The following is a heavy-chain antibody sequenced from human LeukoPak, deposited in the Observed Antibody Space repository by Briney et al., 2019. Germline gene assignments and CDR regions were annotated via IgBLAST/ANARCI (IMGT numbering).Heavy chain of an antibody. V-gene: IGHV5-51*01. CDR3: ARKGAVTTGDDYYYGMDV. Sequence: GESLKISYKGSGYSFTSYWIGWVRQMPGKGLEWMGIIYPGDSDTRYSPSFQGQVTISADKSISTAYLQWSSLKASDTAMYYCARKGAVTTGDDYYYGMDVWGQGTTVTVSS. D-gene: IGHD4-17*01. CDR2: IYPGDSDT. J-gene: IGHJ6*02. CDR1: GYSFTSYW.